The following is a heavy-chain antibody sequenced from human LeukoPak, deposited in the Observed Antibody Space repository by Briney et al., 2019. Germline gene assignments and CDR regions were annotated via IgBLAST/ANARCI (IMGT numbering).Heavy chain of an antibody. CDR1: GFTVSSNY. V-gene: IGHV3-66*01. CDR2: IYSGGST. CDR3: ASSYYDSSGYLWTFDI. Sequence: GGSLRLSCAASGFTVSSNYMSWVRQAPGKGLEWVSVIYSGGSTYYADSVKGRFTISRDNSKNTLYLQMNSLRAEDTAVYYCASSYYDSSGYLWTFDIWGQGTTVTVSS. D-gene: IGHD3-22*01. J-gene: IGHJ3*02.